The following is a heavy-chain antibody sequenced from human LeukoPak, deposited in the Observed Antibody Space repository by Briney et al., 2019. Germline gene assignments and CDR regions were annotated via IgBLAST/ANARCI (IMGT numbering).Heavy chain of an antibody. CDR2: ISGRGGST. V-gene: IGHV3-23*01. Sequence: GGSLRLSCAASGFTFSSYVRSWVRQAPGKGLEWVSSISGRGGSTFYADPVKGRFTISRDISTNIVYLQMDSLRVDDTAVYYCARHIDSSHYPFDYWGQGTLVTVSS. CDR3: ARHIDSSHYPFDY. CDR1: GFTFSSYV. D-gene: IGHD6-13*01. J-gene: IGHJ4*02.